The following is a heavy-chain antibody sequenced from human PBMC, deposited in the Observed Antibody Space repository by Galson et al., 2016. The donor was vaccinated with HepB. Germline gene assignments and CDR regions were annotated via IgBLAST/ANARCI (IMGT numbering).Heavy chain of an antibody. CDR3: ARDSGYCSGGSCYGDAFDV. V-gene: IGHV3-7*01. CDR2: IRQDGNEK. Sequence: SLRLSCAASGLTFSSYWMTWVRQAPGEGLEWVANIRQDGNEKYHAEFVKGRFTISRDNAKNSLYLQMSCLRPEDTAVYYCARDSGYCSGGSCYGDAFDVWGQGAMVTVSS. J-gene: IGHJ3*01. D-gene: IGHD2-15*01. CDR1: GLTFSSYW.